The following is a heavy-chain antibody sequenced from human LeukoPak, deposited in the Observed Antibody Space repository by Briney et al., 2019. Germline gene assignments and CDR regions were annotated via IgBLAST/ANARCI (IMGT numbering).Heavy chain of an antibody. CDR3: ARGGYNWNY. Sequence: SETLSLTCAVYGGSFSGYYWSWIRQPPGKGLEWIGEINHSGSTNYNPSLKSRVTISVDTSKNQFALKLSSVIAADTAVYYCARGGYNWNYWGQGTLVTVSS. CDR1: GGSFSGYY. CDR2: INHSGST. V-gene: IGHV4-34*01. D-gene: IGHD1-20*01. J-gene: IGHJ4*02.